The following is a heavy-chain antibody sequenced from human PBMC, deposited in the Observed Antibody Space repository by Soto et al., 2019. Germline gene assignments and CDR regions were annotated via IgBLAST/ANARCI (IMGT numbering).Heavy chain of an antibody. Sequence: QVQLVQSGAEVKKPGSSVKVSCKASGGTFSSYAISWVRQAPGQGLEWMGGIIPIFGTANYAQKFQGRVTITADESTSTAYMELSSLRSEDTAVYYCARDVGEGIAVDYYYYGMDVWGQGTTVTVSS. V-gene: IGHV1-69*01. J-gene: IGHJ6*01. CDR1: GGTFSSYA. CDR3: ARDVGEGIAVDYYYYGMDV. CDR2: IIPIFGTA. D-gene: IGHD6-19*01.